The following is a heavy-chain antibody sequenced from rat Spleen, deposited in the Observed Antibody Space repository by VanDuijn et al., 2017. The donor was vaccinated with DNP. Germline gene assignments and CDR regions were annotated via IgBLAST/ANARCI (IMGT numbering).Heavy chain of an antibody. D-gene: IGHD1-4*01. CDR3: ARPELSGYPDY. J-gene: IGHJ2*01. CDR2: LSFDGSST. CDR1: GFTFSKNG. V-gene: IGHV5-29*01. Sequence: EVQLVESGGGLVQPGRSLKLSCAASGFTFSKNGMAWVRQTPTKGLEWVAALSFDGSSTYYRDSVRGRFTISRDNARTTLYLQMDSLRSDDTAAYYCARPELSGYPDYWGQGVMVTVSS.